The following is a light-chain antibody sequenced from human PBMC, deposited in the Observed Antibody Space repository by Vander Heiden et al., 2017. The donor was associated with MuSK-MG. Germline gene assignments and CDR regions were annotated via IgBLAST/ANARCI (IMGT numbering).Light chain of an antibody. J-gene: IGKJ4*01. CDR1: QSISIY. CDR2: GAS. V-gene: IGKV1-39*01. CDR3: RQRYGNPVT. Sequence: DIQMTQSPSSLSASVGDGVTITCRASQSISIYLNWFQQKPGKAPKLLIYGASSLQSAVPSRFSGSGSGTDFTLTIISLQPEDFTTYYCRQRYGNPVTFGGGTKVEIK.